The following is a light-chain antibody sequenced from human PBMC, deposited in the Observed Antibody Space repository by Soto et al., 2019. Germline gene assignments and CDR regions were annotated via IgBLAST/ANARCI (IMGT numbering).Light chain of an antibody. J-gene: IGKJ2*01. Sequence: AIQMTQSPSSLSASVGDRVTITCRASQGIRNDLGWFQQKPGKAPKLLIYAASSLQSGVPSRFRGSGSGTDFTLTISSLQPEDFPTYYCLQDYNYPYTFGQGTKLEIK. V-gene: IGKV1-6*01. CDR1: QGIRND. CDR2: AAS. CDR3: LQDYNYPYT.